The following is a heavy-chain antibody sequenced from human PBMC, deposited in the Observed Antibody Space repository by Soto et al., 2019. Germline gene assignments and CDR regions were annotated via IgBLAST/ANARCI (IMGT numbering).Heavy chain of an antibody. CDR1: GFTFSNNA. CDR3: AKDGMVAAAGFYYFDY. J-gene: IGHJ4*02. Sequence: EVQLLESGGGLVQPGGSLRLSCAASGFTFSNNAMSWVRQAPGKGLEWVSGTTGSSGVTYYADSVKGRFTISRDNSKNTLFLQMNSLRADDTAVYYCAKDGMVAAAGFYYFDYWGQGTLVTVSS. V-gene: IGHV3-23*01. CDR2: TTGSSGVT. D-gene: IGHD6-25*01.